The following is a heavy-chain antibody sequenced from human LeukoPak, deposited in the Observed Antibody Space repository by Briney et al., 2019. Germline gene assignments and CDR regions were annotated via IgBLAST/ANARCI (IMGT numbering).Heavy chain of an antibody. CDR2: ISISGSTI. V-gene: IGHV3-48*03. Sequence: PGGPVRLLCAASGFIFGNYEMNWVRQSTGKGREGVSYISISGSTIYYADSVKGRFTISRDNAKNSLYLQMNSLRAEDTAVYYCAREGVVVSAAVDYWGQGTLVTVSS. CDR3: AREGVVVSAAVDY. CDR1: GFIFGNYE. D-gene: IGHD2-2*01. J-gene: IGHJ4*02.